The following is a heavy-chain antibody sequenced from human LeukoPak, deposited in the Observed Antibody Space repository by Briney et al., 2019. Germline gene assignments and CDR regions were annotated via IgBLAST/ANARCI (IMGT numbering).Heavy chain of an antibody. D-gene: IGHD3-10*01. V-gene: IGHV4-59*01. Sequence: SETLSLTCTVSGGSISSYYWSWIRQPPGKGLGWIGYIYYSGNTNYNPSLKGRVTISVDTSKNQFSLELSSVTAVDTAVYYCARGTSSQLWFVYWGQGTLVTVSS. J-gene: IGHJ4*02. CDR1: GGSISSYY. CDR3: ARGTSSQLWFVY. CDR2: IYYSGNT.